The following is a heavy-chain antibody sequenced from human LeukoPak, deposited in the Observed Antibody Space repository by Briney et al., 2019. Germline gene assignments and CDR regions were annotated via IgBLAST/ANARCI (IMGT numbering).Heavy chain of an antibody. CDR1: GFTFSSYA. D-gene: IGHD6-13*01. Sequence: PGGSLRLSCAASGFTFSSYAMSWVRQAPGKGLEWVANIKQDGSEKYYVDSVKGRFTISRDNAKNSLYLQMNSLRAEDTAVYYCAREGSRTYWGQGTLVTVSS. CDR3: AREGSRTY. V-gene: IGHV3-7*01. CDR2: IKQDGSEK. J-gene: IGHJ4*02.